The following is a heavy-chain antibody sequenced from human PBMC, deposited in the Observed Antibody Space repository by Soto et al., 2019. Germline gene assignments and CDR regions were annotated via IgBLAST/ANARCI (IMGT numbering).Heavy chain of an antibody. D-gene: IGHD5-18*01. Sequence: PGESLKISCKGSGYSFTSYWIGWVRQMPGKGLEWMGIIYPGDSDARYSPSFEGQVTISVDKSTSTAYLQWSSLKASDTAMYYCATDTARTYYYYGMDVWGQGXTVTVYS. J-gene: IGHJ6*02. CDR2: IYPGDSDA. CDR1: GYSFTSYW. V-gene: IGHV5-51*01. CDR3: ATDTARTYYYYGMDV.